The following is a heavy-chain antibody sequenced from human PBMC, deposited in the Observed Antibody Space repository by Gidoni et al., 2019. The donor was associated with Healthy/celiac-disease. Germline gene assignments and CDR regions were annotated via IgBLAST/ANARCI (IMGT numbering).Heavy chain of an antibody. D-gene: IGHD3-9*01. CDR2: INSDGSST. V-gene: IGHV3-74*01. Sequence: MHWVRQAPGKGLVWVSRINSDGSSTSYADTVKGRFTISRDNAKNTLYMKMNSLRAEDTAVDYWARDLDVPYYYYGMDVWGQGTTVTVSS. J-gene: IGHJ6*02. CDR3: ARDLDVPYYYYGMDV.